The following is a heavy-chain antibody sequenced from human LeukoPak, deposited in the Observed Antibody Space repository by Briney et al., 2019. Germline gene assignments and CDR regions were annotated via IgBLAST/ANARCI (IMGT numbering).Heavy chain of an antibody. Sequence: GGSLRLPCAASGFTFNNAWMRWVRQAPGRGLEWVGRIKRKNDGWTTDYAAPVKGRFTISRDDSKNTVYLEMNSLKTEDTAVYYCTTDTHCSTIGCRGPNYYYGLDVWGQGTTVTVSS. CDR2: IKRKNDGWTT. J-gene: IGHJ6*02. V-gene: IGHV3-15*01. CDR1: GFTFNNAW. D-gene: IGHD2-2*01. CDR3: TTDTHCSTIGCRGPNYYYGLDV.